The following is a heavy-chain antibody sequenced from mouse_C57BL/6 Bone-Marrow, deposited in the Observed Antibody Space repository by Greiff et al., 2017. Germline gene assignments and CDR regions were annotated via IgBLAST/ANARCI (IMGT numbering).Heavy chain of an antibody. CDR2: INPYNGGT. Sequence: VQLQQSGPVLVKPGASVKMSCKASGYTFTDYYMNWVKQSHGKSLEWIGVINPYNGGTSYNQKFKGKDTLTVDKSSSTAYMELNSLTSEDSAVYYCARRGYCSSYSWYFAVWGTGTTVTVSS. J-gene: IGHJ1*03. CDR3: ARRGYCSSYSWYFAV. CDR1: GYTFTDYY. D-gene: IGHD1-1*01. V-gene: IGHV1-19*01.